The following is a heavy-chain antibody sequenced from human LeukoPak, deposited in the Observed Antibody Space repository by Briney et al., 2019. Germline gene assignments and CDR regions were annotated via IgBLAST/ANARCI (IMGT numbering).Heavy chain of an antibody. V-gene: IGHV4-59*01. CDR2: IHYSGST. D-gene: IGHD2/OR15-2a*01. CDR1: GGSIRSDY. CDR3: ALRRLTSAQIIEDNWFDP. Sequence: SETLSLTCSVSGGSIRSDYWSWVRQPPGKGLEWIGYIHYSGSTNYNASLKSRLTMSVDMSKNQFSLRLTPVTAADTAVYYCALRRLTSAQIIEDNWFDPWGQGTLVTVSS. J-gene: IGHJ5*02.